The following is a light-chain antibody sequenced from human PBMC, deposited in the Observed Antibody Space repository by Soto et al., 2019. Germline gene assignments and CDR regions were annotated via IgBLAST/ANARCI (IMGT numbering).Light chain of an antibody. J-gene: IGKJ1*01. Sequence: EIQMTQSPSTLSGSVGDRVTITCRASQTISSWLAWYQQKQGKAPKLXIFAASSLQSGVPSRFSGSRSGPDLTITISSLQPEDFETYYCQQSYSSPPTFGQGTKVDIK. CDR3: QQSYSSPPT. V-gene: IGKV1-39*01. CDR1: QTISSW. CDR2: AAS.